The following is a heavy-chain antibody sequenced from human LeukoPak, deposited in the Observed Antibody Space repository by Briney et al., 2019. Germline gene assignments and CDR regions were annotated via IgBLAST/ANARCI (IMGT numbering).Heavy chain of an antibody. J-gene: IGHJ4*02. CDR2: INSDGSST. V-gene: IGHV3-74*01. CDR1: GFTFSSYW. Sequence: SGGSLRLSCAASGFTFSSYWMHWVRQPPGKGLVWVARINSDGSSTTYADSAKGRFTISRDNAKNTLYLQMNRLSAEDTAVYYCARQWGYLLRGVIGYWGQGNLVTVSS. CDR3: ARQWGYLLRGVIGY. D-gene: IGHD3-10*01.